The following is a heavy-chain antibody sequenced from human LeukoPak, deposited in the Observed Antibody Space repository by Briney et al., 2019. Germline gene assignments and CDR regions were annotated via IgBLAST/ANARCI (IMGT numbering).Heavy chain of an antibody. CDR1: GDSVSSNSAA. J-gene: IGHJ6*02. D-gene: IGHD5-12*01. Sequence: SQTLSLTCAISGDSVSSNSAAWNWIRQSPSRGLEWLGRTYYRSKWYNDYAVSVKSRITIHPDTSKNQFSLQLNSVTPEDTAVYYCARDATIPTPLYYYYGMDVWGQGTTVTVSS. V-gene: IGHV6-1*01. CDR2: TYYRSKWYN. CDR3: ARDATIPTPLYYYYGMDV.